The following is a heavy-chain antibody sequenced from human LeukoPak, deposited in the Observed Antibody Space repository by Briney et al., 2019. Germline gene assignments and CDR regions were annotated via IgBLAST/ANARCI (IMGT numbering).Heavy chain of an antibody. D-gene: IGHD3-16*01. CDR3: VAMLY. V-gene: IGHV1-2*02. J-gene: IGHJ4*02. CDR1: GYTFTGYY. Sequence: GASVKVSCKASGYTFTGYYMHWVRQAPGQGLEWMGWMNTKSGNTGYAQKLQGRVTMSMDTSITTAYMELTSLRSDDTAVYYCVAMLYWGQGTLVTVSS. CDR2: MNTKSGNT.